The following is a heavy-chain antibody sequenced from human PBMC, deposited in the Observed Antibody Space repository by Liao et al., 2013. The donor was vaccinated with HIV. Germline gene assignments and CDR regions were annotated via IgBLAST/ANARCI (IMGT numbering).Heavy chain of an antibody. J-gene: IGHJ3*02. V-gene: IGHV4-34*01. Sequence: QVQLQQWGAGLLKPSETLSLTCAVYGGSFSGYYWSWIRQPPGKGLEWIGEINHSGGTNYNPSLKSRVTISVDTSKNQFSLKLSSVTAADTAVYYCARGGGGVWIQLWLLYDAFDIWGQGTMVTVSS. D-gene: IGHD5-18*01. CDR3: ARGGGGVWIQLWLLYDAFDI. CDR1: GGSFSGYY. CDR2: INHSGGT.